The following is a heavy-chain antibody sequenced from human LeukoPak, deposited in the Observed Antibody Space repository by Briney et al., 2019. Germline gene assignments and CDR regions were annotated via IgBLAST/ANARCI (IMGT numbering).Heavy chain of an antibody. J-gene: IGHJ4*02. V-gene: IGHV4-34*01. Sequence: SETLSLTCAVYGGSFSGYYWSWIRQPPGKGLEWIGEINHSGGTNYNPSLKSRVTISVDTSKNQFSLKLSSVTAADTAVYYCARSPSGRYSLIGFLDFWGQGTLVTVSS. CDR1: GGSFSGYY. D-gene: IGHD1-26*01. CDR3: ARSPSGRYSLIGFLDF. CDR2: INHSGGT.